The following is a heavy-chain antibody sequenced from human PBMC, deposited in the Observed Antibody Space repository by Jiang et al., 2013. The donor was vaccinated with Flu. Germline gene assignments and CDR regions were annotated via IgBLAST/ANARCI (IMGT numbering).Heavy chain of an antibody. Sequence: GAEVKKPGASVKVSCKASGYTFTDYAIHWVRQAPGQRLEWMGWINNGNGNTKYSQKFQGTVTITRDTSATTAYMELSSLTSEDTAVYYCARRLVRAFDIWGQGTMVTVSS. CDR1: GYTFTDYA. CDR3: ARRLVRAFDI. CDR2: INNGNGNT. J-gene: IGHJ3*02. D-gene: IGHD3-9*01. V-gene: IGHV1-3*04.